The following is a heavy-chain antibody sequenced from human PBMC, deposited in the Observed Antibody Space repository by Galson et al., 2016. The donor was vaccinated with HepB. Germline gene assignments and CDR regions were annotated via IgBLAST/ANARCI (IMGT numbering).Heavy chain of an antibody. CDR2: LNWNSGNI. D-gene: IGHD4-23*01. CDR1: GLSFDDYA. Sequence: SLRLSCAASGLSFDDYAMHWVRQRPGKGLEWVASLNWNSGNIAYGDSVKGRFTISRDNAKNSLFLQMNSLIGEDKALYYCAKDMTSNYGGTSEVGYYYGMDVWGQGTTVTVSS. CDR3: AKDMTSNYGGTSEVGYYYGMDV. V-gene: IGHV3-9*01. J-gene: IGHJ6*02.